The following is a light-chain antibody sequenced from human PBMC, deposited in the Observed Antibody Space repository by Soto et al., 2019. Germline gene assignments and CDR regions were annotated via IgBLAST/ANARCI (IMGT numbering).Light chain of an antibody. V-gene: IGKV1-6*01. CDR3: LQDYYFPRT. CDR2: AGS. Sequence: AIQMTQSPSSLSASVGDRVTITCRASQGIRNDLGWYQQKPGKAPKLLVSAGSTSQGGVPSRFSGSGSGTDFTLTISSLQPEDFATYYCLQDYYFPRTFGQGTKVEI. CDR1: QGIRND. J-gene: IGKJ1*01.